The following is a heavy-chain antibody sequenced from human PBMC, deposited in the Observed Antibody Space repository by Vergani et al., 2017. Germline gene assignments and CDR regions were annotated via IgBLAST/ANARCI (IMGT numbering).Heavy chain of an antibody. V-gene: IGHV3-30-3*01. Sequence: VQLVESGGGVVQPGRSLRLSCAASGFTFSSYAMHWVRQAPGKGLEWVAVISYDGSNKYYADSVKGRFTISRDNSKNTLYLQMNSLRAEDTAVYYCARADYYGSEDYWGQGTLVTVSS. J-gene: IGHJ4*02. CDR1: GFTFSSYA. D-gene: IGHD3-10*01. CDR3: ARADYYGSEDY. CDR2: ISYDGSNK.